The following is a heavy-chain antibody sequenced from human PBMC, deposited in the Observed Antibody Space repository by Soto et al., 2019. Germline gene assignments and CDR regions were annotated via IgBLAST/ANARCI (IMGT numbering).Heavy chain of an antibody. CDR3: AHTYGGTELSGSFDY. V-gene: IGHV2-5*02. Sequence: QITLKESGPTLVKPTQTLTLTCTFSGFSLSTSGVGVCWIRQPPGKALELLALIYWDDDKRYSPSLKSRRTITKDPSKNQVVLTMTNMAPVDTATYYCAHTYGGTELSGSFDYWGQGTLVTVSS. J-gene: IGHJ4*02. D-gene: IGHD1-7*01. CDR2: IYWDDDK. CDR1: GFSLSTSGVG.